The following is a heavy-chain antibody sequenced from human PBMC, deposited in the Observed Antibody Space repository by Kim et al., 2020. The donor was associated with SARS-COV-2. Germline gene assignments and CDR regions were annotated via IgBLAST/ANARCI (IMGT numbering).Heavy chain of an antibody. Sequence: FVTANYAQKFQGRVTIPADESTSTDYMELSSLRSEDTTVYYCARDGWFDPWGQGTLVTVSS. V-gene: IGHV1-69*01. J-gene: IGHJ5*02. CDR3: ARDGWFDP. CDR2: FVTA.